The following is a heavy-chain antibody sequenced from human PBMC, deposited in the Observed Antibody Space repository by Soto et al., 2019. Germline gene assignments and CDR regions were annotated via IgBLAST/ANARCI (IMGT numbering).Heavy chain of an antibody. V-gene: IGHV4-59*01. CDR3: ARENYYALDY. CDR1: SGSISSYN. J-gene: IGHJ4*02. CDR2: INYSGST. D-gene: IGHD3-10*01. Sequence: SETLSLTCTVSSGSISSYNWNWVRQPPGKGLEWIGSINYSGSTHYNPSLKSRVTISLDTSKNQFSLELNSVTAADTAVYYCARENYYALDYWGPGTLVTVSS.